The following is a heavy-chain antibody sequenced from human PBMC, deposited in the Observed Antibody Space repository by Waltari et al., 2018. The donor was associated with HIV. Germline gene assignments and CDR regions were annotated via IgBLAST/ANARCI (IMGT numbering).Heavy chain of an antibody. D-gene: IGHD2-15*01. V-gene: IGHV4-34*02. CDR2: VNHNGST. J-gene: IGHJ5*02. Sequence: QVELQQWGAGLVKPSETLSLTCAVYGESLTAYYWCCIRQSPGEGLQWIGEVNHNGSTNYNPSLKSRVTISVDVFKKQFSLNVTSVTAADTATYYCARILGYGSEHPLDRWGPGTLVIVSS. CDR3: ARILGYGSEHPLDR. CDR1: GESLTAYY.